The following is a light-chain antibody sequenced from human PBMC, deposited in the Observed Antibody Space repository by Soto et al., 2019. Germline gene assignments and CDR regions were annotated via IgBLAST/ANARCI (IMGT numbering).Light chain of an antibody. CDR2: YDS. Sequence: SYELTKPPSVSVAPGKTARITCGGNNIGSKSVHWYQQKPGQAPVLVIYYDSDRPSGIPERFSGSNSGNTATLTISRVEAGYEADYYCQVWDWEVFGGGTKVTVL. CDR3: QVWDWEV. CDR1: NIGSKS. V-gene: IGLV3-21*01. J-gene: IGLJ2*01.